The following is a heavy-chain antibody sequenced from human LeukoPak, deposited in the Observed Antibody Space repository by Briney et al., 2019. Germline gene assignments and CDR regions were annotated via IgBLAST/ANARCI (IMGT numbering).Heavy chain of an antibody. CDR2: ISYDGSNK. Sequence: GGSLRLSCAASGFTFSSYSMNWVRRPPGKGLEWVAVISYDGSNKYYADSVKGRFTISRDNSKNTLYLQMNSLRAEDTAVYYCAKFPPVTTVGRIEDYWGQGTLVTVSS. D-gene: IGHD4-23*01. CDR3: AKFPPVTTVGRIEDY. J-gene: IGHJ4*02. V-gene: IGHV3-30*18. CDR1: GFTFSSYS.